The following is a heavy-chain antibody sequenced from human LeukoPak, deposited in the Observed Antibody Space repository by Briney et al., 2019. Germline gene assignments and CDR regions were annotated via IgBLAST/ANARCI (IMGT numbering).Heavy chain of an antibody. CDR1: GGSVSSGSYY. V-gene: IGHV4-61*01. Sequence: SETLSLTCTVSGGSVSSGSYYWSWIRQPPGKGLEWIGYIYYSGSTNYNPSLKSRVTISVDTSKNQFSLKLNSVTAADTAVYYCARDRLYNWNDGFDYWGQGTLVTVSS. J-gene: IGHJ4*02. CDR3: ARDRLYNWNDGFDY. D-gene: IGHD1-20*01. CDR2: IYYSGST.